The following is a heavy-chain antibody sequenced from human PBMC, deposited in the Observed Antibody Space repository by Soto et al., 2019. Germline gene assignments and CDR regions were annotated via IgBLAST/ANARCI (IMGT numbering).Heavy chain of an antibody. CDR3: ARAVAAAAQGSGGYYYMDV. V-gene: IGHV4-34*01. CDR2: INHSGST. Sequence: SETLSLTCAVYGGSFSGYYWSWIRQPPGKGLEWIGEINHSGSTNYNPSLKSRVTISVDTSKNQFSLKLSSVTAADTAVYYCARAVAAAAQGSGGYYYMDVWGKGTTVTVSS. J-gene: IGHJ6*03. D-gene: IGHD6-13*01. CDR1: GGSFSGYY.